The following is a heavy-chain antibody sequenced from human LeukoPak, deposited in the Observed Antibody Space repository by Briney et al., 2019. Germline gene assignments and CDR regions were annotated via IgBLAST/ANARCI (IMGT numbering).Heavy chain of an antibody. D-gene: IGHD4-17*01. V-gene: IGHV4-59*01. CDR1: GGSISSYY. CDR2: IYYSGST. Sequence: SETLSLTCTVSGGSISSYYWSWIRQPPGKGLDWIGYIYYSGSTNYNPSLKSRVTISVDTSKNQFSLKLSSVTAADTAVYYCARDDGDRLPGWFDPWGQGTLVTVSS. CDR3: ARDDGDRLPGWFDP. J-gene: IGHJ5*02.